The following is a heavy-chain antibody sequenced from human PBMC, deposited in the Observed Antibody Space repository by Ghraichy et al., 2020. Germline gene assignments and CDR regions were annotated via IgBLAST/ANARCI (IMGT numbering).Heavy chain of an antibody. J-gene: IGHJ4*02. CDR2: IKSDVSTT. D-gene: IGHD7-27*01. CDR1: GFTFSSYC. Sequence: GGSLRLSCAASGFTFSSYCMHWVRQAPGKGLVWVSRIKSDVSTTTYADSVKGRFTISRDNAKNTLYLQMNSLRGEDTAVYYCASEPSNWGAFDYWGQGILVTVSS. V-gene: IGHV3-74*01. CDR3: ASEPSNWGAFDY.